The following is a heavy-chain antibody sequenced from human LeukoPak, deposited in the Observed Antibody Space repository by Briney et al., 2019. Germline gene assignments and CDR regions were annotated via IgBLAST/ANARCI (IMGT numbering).Heavy chain of an antibody. CDR1: GGSFSGYY. CDR2: INHSGST. Sequence: SETLSLTCAVYGGSFSGYYWSWIRQPPGKGLEWIGEINHSGSTNYNPSLKRRVTISVDTSKNQFSLKLSSVTAADTAVYYCARGPLRSGYYRPNWFDPWGQGTLVTVSS. V-gene: IGHV4-34*01. CDR3: ARGPLRSGYYRPNWFDP. D-gene: IGHD3-3*01. J-gene: IGHJ5*02.